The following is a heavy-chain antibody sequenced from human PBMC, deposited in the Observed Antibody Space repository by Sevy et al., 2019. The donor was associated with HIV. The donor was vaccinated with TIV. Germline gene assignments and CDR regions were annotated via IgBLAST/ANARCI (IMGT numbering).Heavy chain of an antibody. CDR2: IYPADSAI. V-gene: IGHV5-51*01. CDR3: ARWATYYYDTSGFKYFDR. J-gene: IGHJ5*02. CDR1: GYSFTSYW. D-gene: IGHD3-22*01. Sequence: GESLKISCKGSGYSFTSYWIGWVRQIPGKGLEWMGIIYPADSAIRYSPSFQGQVTISADKSIGTAYLQWSSLKASYTAMYYCARWATYYYDTSGFKYFDRWGQRTLVTVSS.